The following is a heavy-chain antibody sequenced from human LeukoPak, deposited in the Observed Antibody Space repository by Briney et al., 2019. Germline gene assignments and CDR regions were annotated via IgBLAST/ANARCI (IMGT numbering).Heavy chain of an antibody. J-gene: IGHJ4*02. CDR3: ARGGYSSGFCGRSKLCPYYFDY. CDR1: GGSISSISYD. CDR2: IYYSGST. D-gene: IGHD2-15*01. Sequence: SETLSLTCTVSGGSISSISYDWGWIRQPPGKGLEWIGIIYYSGSTYYNPSLKSRVTISVDTSKNQWSLKLSSVTAADTAVYYCARGGYSSGFCGRSKLCPYYFDYWGQGTLVTVSS. V-gene: IGHV4-39*01.